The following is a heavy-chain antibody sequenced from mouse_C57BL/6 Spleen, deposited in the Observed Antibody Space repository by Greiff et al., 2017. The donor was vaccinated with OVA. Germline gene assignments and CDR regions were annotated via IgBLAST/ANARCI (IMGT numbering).Heavy chain of an antibody. Sequence: EVLLVESGGGLVKPGGSLKLSCAASGFTFSDYGMHWVRQAPEQGLEWVAYISSGSSTNYYADTVKGRFTISRDNAKNTLFLQMISLRSEDTAMYYCARDYCGREAFSYWGQGTLVTVSA. CDR2: ISSGSSTN. CDR1: GFTFSDYG. J-gene: IGHJ3*01. V-gene: IGHV5-17*01. D-gene: IGHD1-1*01. CDR3: ARDYCGREAFSY.